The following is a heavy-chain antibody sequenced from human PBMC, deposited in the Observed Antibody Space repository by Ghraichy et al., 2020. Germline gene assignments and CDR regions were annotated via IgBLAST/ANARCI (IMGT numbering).Heavy chain of an antibody. CDR2: IYYSGST. Sequence: SETLSLTCTVSGGSISSSSYYWGWIRQPPGKGLEWIGSIYYSGSTYYNPSLKSRVTISVDTSKNQFSLKLSSVTAADTAVYYCARRYGYYYGMDVWGQGTTVTVSS. V-gene: IGHV4-39*01. D-gene: IGHD1-1*01. CDR1: GGSISSSSYY. J-gene: IGHJ6*02. CDR3: ARRYGYYYGMDV.